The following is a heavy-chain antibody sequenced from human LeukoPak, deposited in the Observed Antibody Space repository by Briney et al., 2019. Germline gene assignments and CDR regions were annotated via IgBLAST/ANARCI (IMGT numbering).Heavy chain of an antibody. J-gene: IGHJ3*02. Sequence: SETLSLTCTVSLGSPTKYYWSWMPQPPGKGLEWIAYIYNSVITNWNPSLQSQVTISVVTSKNQFSLKLSSVPAADTAVYYCTRHRVYPQSAFNIWGEGTMVTVSS. CDR2: IYNSVIT. V-gene: IGHV4-59*08. CDR1: LGSPTKYY. D-gene: IGHD3-16*01. CDR3: TRHRVYPQSAFNI.